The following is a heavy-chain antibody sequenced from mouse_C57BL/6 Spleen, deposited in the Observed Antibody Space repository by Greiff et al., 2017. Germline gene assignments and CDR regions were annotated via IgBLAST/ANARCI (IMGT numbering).Heavy chain of an antibody. CDR3: ARLENYSNSRAMDY. D-gene: IGHD2-5*01. Sequence: VQLQQPGAELVKPGASVKLSCKASGYTFTSYWMHWVKQRPGQGLEWIGMIHPNSGSTNYNEKFKSKATLTVDNSSSTAYMQLSSLTSEDSAVYYCARLENYSNSRAMDYWGQGTSVTVSS. CDR2: IHPNSGST. CDR1: GYTFTSYW. V-gene: IGHV1-64*01. J-gene: IGHJ4*01.